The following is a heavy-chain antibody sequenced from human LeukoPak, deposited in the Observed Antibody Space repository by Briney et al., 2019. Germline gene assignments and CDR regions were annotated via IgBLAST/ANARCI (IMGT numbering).Heavy chain of an antibody. Sequence: SETLSLTCTVSGGSISSSSYYWGWIRQPPGKGLEWIGSIYYSGSTYYNPSLKSRVTISVDTSKNQFSLKLSSVTAADTAVYYCARPRLRYYYYMDVWGKGTTVTISS. J-gene: IGHJ6*03. CDR2: IYYSGST. CDR3: ARPRLRYYYYMDV. V-gene: IGHV4-39*01. CDR1: GGSISSSSYY.